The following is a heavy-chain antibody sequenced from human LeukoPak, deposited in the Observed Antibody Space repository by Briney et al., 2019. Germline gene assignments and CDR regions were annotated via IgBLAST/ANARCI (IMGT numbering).Heavy chain of an antibody. CDR1: GYTFIRYY. CDR3: ARGGYGDRTDY. CDR2: INPSGGST. V-gene: IGHV1-46*01. D-gene: IGHD4-17*01. J-gene: IGHJ4*02. Sequence: ASVKVSCKASGYTFIRYYMHWVRQAPGQGPEWMGIINPSGGSTSYAQKFQGRVTMTRDTSTSTVYMELSRLRSEDTAVYYCARGGYGDRTDYWGQGTLVSVSS.